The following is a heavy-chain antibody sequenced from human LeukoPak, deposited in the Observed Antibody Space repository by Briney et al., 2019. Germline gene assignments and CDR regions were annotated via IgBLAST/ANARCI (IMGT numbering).Heavy chain of an antibody. D-gene: IGHD2-2*01. J-gene: IGHJ5*02. CDR1: GFTFSSYS. Sequence: PGGSLRLSCAASGFTFSSYSMNWVRQAPGKGLEWVANIKQDGSEKYYVDSVKGRFTISRDNAKNSLYLQMNSLRAEDTAVYYCARDSSTRGFDPWGQGTLVTVSS. CDR2: IKQDGSEK. CDR3: ARDSSTRGFDP. V-gene: IGHV3-7*01.